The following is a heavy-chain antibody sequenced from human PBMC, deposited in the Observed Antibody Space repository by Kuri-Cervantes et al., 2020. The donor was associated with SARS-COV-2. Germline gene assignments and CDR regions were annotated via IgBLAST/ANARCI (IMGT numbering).Heavy chain of an antibody. CDR3: AKEGTYYDFWSGSEYYFDD. Sequence: GGSLRLSCAAEGFTFANHVMPWIRQAPGKGLEWVSGISWNSGSIGYADSVKGRFPISRDNAKNSLYLQMNSLGAEYTALYSWAKEGTYYDFWSGSEYYFDDGGQGTLVTVSS. V-gene: IGHV3-9*01. CDR2: ISWNSGSI. CDR1: GFTFANHV. J-gene: IGHJ4*02. D-gene: IGHD3-3*01.